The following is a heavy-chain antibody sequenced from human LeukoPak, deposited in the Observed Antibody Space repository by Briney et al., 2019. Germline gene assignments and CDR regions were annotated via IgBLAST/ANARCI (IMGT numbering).Heavy chain of an antibody. D-gene: IGHD3-22*01. V-gene: IGHV3-7*01. CDR2: IKQDGSAI. CDR3: STLPHRDSRGFNDY. Sequence: GSLRLSCTASGITFSNYWMTWVRQAPGKGLEWVANIKQDGSAINYLDSVKGRFTISRDNAKRSLYLQMSSLRADDAAVYYCSTLPHRDSRGFNDYWGQGTLVTVSS. J-gene: IGHJ4*02. CDR1: GITFSNYW.